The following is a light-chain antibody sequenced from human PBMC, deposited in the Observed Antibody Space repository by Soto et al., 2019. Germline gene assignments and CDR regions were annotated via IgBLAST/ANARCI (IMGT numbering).Light chain of an antibody. J-gene: IGKJ4*01. V-gene: IGKV4-1*01. CDR2: WAS. CDR1: QTVLYSSNNKNY. CDR3: QQYYSTPFT. Sequence: DIVMTQSPDSLAVSLGERATINCKSSQTVLYSSNNKNYLAWYQQKPGQPPKLLIYWASIRQSGVPDRFSGGGAVTDFTLTISSLQAEDVAVYYCQQYYSTPFTFGGGTKVELK.